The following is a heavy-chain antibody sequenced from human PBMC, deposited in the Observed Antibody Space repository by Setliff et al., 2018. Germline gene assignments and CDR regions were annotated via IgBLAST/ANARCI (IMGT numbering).Heavy chain of an antibody. CDR1: GFTFRSYS. V-gene: IGHV3-48*04. J-gene: IGHJ2*01. CDR2: ISSSGSTI. CDR3: ARVAGRGRYWYFDL. Sequence: GGSLRLSCAASGFTFRSYSMTWVRQAPGKGLEWVSGISSSGSTIYYADSVKGRFTISRDNAKNSLYLRMNSLRAEDTAVYYCARVAGRGRYWYFDLWGRGTLVTVSS.